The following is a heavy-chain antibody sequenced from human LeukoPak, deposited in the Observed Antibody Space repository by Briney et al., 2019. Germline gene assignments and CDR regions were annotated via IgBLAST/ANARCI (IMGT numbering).Heavy chain of an antibody. CDR2: ISSSSSTI. Sequence: GGSLRLSCAASGFTFSSYSMNWVRQAPGKGLEWVSYISSSSSTIYYADSVKGRFTISRDNAKNSLYLQMNSLRAEDTAVYYCARAQRGGIVVVPAALMALGYWGQGTLVTASS. CDR1: GFTFSSYS. V-gene: IGHV3-48*01. CDR3: ARAQRGGIVVVPAALMALGY. J-gene: IGHJ4*02. D-gene: IGHD2-2*01.